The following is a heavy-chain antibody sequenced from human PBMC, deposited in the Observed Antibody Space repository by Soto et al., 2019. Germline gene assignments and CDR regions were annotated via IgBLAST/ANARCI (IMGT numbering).Heavy chain of an antibody. CDR3: VRTARQGAVAPHWFDR. Sequence: PSVILSLTCPVAGGSLRGPDYYLSWKSPAPGKGLEWIGYFYYTGSTYYNPSLMSRLTISVDTSKNQFSLKLTSVTAAETAVYYCVRTARQGAVAPHWFDRWGQGTQVTIS. D-gene: IGHD2-21*02. V-gene: IGHV4-30-4*02. CDR2: FYYTGST. J-gene: IGHJ5*02. CDR1: GGSLRGPDYY.